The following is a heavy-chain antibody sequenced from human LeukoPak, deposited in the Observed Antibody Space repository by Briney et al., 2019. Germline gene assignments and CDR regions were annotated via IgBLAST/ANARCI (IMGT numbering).Heavy chain of an antibody. CDR2: IYSSGGT. Sequence: PSETLSLTCTVAGDSLSGFYRSWIRQPPGKGLEWIGYIYSSGGTKYNPSLNSCVTISIDTSQMQFSLRLSSVTAADTAVYYCARSVVTYFGSKNSMWPDAFDLWGQGTEVTVSS. J-gene: IGHJ3*01. D-gene: IGHD3-10*01. CDR3: ARSVVTYFGSKNSMWPDAFDL. CDR1: GDSLSGFY. V-gene: IGHV4-4*09.